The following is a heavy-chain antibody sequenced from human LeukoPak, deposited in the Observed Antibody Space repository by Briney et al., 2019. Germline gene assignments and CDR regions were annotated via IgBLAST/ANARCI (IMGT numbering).Heavy chain of an antibody. D-gene: IGHD1-26*01. V-gene: IGHV3-74*01. CDR1: GFTFSSYW. CDR3: ARGAKWAHYFDY. CDR2: INTDGTTT. Sequence: GGSLRLSCAASGFTFSSYWMHWVRQAPGKGLVWVSRINTDGTTTSYADSVKGRFTISRDNAENTLYLQMNSLGAEDTAVYYCARGAKWAHYFDYWGQGTLVTVSS. J-gene: IGHJ4*02.